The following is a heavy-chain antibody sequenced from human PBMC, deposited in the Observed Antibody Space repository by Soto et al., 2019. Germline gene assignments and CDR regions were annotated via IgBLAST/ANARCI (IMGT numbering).Heavy chain of an antibody. J-gene: IGHJ6*02. Sequence: EVQLVESGGGLVQPGGSLRLSCAASGFTFSDHYMDWVRQAPGKGLEWVGRTRNKANSYTTGYAASVKGRFTNSRDDSKNSLYLQMNSLKTEDTAVYYCARDGDGMDVWGQGTTVTVSS. CDR2: TRNKANSYTT. CDR3: ARDGDGMDV. V-gene: IGHV3-72*01. CDR1: GFTFSDHY. D-gene: IGHD3-16*01.